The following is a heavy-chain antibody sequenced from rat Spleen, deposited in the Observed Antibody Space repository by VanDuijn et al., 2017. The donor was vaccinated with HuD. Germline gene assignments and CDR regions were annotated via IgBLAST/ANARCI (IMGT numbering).Heavy chain of an antibody. D-gene: IGHD4-3*01. Sequence: EVQLVESGGGLVQPGRSLKLTCVASGITFSDYNMAWVRQAPTKGLEWVTSISPSGVTYYRDSVKGRFTVSRENAKSTLYLLMDSLRSEDTATYYCVRQDTSGYSNWFAYWGQGTLVTVSS. V-gene: IGHV5-25*01. CDR1: GITFSDYN. J-gene: IGHJ3*01. CDR3: VRQDTSGYSNWFAY. CDR2: ISPSGVT.